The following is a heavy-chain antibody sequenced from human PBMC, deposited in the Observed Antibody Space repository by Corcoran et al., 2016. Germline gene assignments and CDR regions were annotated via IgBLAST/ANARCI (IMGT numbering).Heavy chain of an antibody. V-gene: IGHV3-15*01. J-gene: IGHJ3*02. CDR3: ALHVVSDAFDI. Sequence: EVQLVESGGGLVKPGGSLRLSCAGSGFTFSNAWMSWVRQAPGKGLEWVGRIKSKTNGETTDYAAPVKGRFTISRDDSISTVYLQMNSLKTEDTALYYGALHVVSDAFDIWGQGTMVTVAS. CDR1: GFTFSNAW. CDR2: IKSKTNGETT. D-gene: IGHD2-21*01.